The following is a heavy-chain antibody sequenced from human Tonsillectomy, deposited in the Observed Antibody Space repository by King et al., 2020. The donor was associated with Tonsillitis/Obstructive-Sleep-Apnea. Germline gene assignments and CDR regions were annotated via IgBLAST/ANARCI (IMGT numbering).Heavy chain of an antibody. CDR2: IYHSGST. CDR3: ARDPRRQLPRGYFDY. J-gene: IGHJ4*02. D-gene: IGHD2-2*01. V-gene: IGHV4-4*02. Sequence: QLQESGPGLVKPSGTLSLTCAVSGGSISSSNWWSWVRQPPGKGLEWIGEIYHSGSTNYNPSLTSRVPISVDKSKNQFSLKLSSVTAADTAVYYCARDPRRQLPRGYFDYWGQGTLVTVSS. CDR1: GGSISSSNW.